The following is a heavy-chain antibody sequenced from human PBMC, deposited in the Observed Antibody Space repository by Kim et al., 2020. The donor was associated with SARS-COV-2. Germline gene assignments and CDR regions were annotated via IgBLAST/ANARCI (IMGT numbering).Heavy chain of an antibody. CDR3: ARGGHDDYYYYGMDV. Sequence: DSVKVSCKASGYTFTSYGISWVRQAPGQGLEWMGWISAYNGNTNYAQKLQGRVTMTTDTSTSTAYMELRSLRSDDTAVYYCARGGHDDYYYYGMDVWGQGTTVTVSS. CDR2: ISAYNGNT. J-gene: IGHJ6*02. CDR1: GYTFTSYG. V-gene: IGHV1-18*04.